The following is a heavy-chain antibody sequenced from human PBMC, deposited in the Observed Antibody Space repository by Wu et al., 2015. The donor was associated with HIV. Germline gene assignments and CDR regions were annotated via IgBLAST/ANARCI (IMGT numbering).Heavy chain of an antibody. CDR2: MNPNSGNT. Sequence: QVQLVQSGAEVKKPGASVKVSCKASGYTFTSYDINWVRQATGQGLEWMGWMNPNSGNTGYAQKFQGRVTMTRNTSISTAYMELSSLRSEDAAVYYCARVGSVAGRRGRWFDPWGQGTLVTPSPQ. V-gene: IGHV1-8*01. J-gene: IGHJ5*02. CDR1: GYTFTSYD. CDR3: ARVGSVAGRRGRWFDP. D-gene: IGHD6-19*01.